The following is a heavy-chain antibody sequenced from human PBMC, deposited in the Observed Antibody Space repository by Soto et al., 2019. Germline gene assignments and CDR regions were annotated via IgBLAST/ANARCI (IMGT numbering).Heavy chain of an antibody. D-gene: IGHD3-3*01. J-gene: IGHJ3*02. CDR2: IWYDGSNK. CDR3: ARDSSLFGGPKLGFWSGHTKEEAFDI. Sequence: QVQLVESGGGVVQPGRSLRLSCAASGFTFSSYGMHWVRQAPGKGLEWVAVIWYDGSNKYYADSVKGRFTISRDNSKNTLYQQMKSQRAEDTGVYYCARDSSLFGGPKLGFWSGHTKEEAFDIWGQGKMVTVSS. CDR1: GFTFSSYG. V-gene: IGHV3-33*01.